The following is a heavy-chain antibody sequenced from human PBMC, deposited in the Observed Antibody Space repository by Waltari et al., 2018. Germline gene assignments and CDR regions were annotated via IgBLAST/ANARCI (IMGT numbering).Heavy chain of an antibody. J-gene: IGHJ4*02. CDR2: ISSSGSTI. CDR3: ARDRRYSSGWYLRGFDY. V-gene: IGHV3-11*04. CDR1: GFTFSDYY. D-gene: IGHD6-19*01. Sequence: QVQLVESGGGLVKPGGSLRLSCAASGFTFSDYYMSWIRQAPGKGLEWVSYISSSGSTIYYADSVKGRCTISRDNAKNSVYLQMNSRRAEDTAVYYCARDRRYSSGWYLRGFDYWGQGTLVTVSS.